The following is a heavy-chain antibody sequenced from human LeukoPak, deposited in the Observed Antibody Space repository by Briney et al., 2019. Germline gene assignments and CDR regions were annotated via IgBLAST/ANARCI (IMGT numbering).Heavy chain of an antibody. CDR3: ARTTLEPWAFDI. V-gene: IGHV1-18*01. Sequence: GASVKVSCKASGYTFTSYGISWVRQAPGQGLEWMGWNSAYNGNTNYAQKPQGRVTMTTDTSTSTAYMELRSLRSDDTAVYYCARTTLEPWAFDIWGQGTMVTVSS. D-gene: IGHD1-1*01. CDR2: NSAYNGNT. J-gene: IGHJ3*02. CDR1: GYTFTSYG.